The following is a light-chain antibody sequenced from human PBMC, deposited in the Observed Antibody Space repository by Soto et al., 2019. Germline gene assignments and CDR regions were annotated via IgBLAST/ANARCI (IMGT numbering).Light chain of an antibody. J-gene: IGKJ4*01. V-gene: IGKV3-11*01. Sequence: EIVLTQSPATLSLSPGERATLSCRASQGVSSYLAWYRQRPGQAPRLLIYDASNRATGIPARFSGSGSETDFTLTISSLEPEDFAVYYCQQYGSSPLTFGGGTKVEIK. CDR3: QQYGSSPLT. CDR2: DAS. CDR1: QGVSSY.